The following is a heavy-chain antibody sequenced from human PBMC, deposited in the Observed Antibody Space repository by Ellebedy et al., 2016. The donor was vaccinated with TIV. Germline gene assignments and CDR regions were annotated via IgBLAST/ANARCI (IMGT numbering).Heavy chain of an antibody. Sequence: GESLKISCAASGFTFSSYAMSWVRQAPGKGLEWVSTISNTGGRTHYADSVEGRFTISRDNSKKTLYLQMNSLRAEDTAVYYCAKGRGGGSDSSAPRYYFDYWGLGTLVTVSS. CDR1: GFTFSSYA. CDR3: AKGRGGGSDSSAPRYYFDY. CDR2: ISNTGGRT. D-gene: IGHD3-22*01. V-gene: IGHV3-23*01. J-gene: IGHJ4*02.